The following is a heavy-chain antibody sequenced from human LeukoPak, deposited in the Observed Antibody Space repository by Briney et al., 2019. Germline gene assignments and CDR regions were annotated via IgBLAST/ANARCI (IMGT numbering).Heavy chain of an antibody. D-gene: IGHD6-19*01. CDR1: GFSFETYW. CDR2: IRRDGSVK. J-gene: IGHJ4*02. CDR3: ARDFGWAFDY. V-gene: IGHV3-7*01. Sequence: PGGSLSLSCAASGFSFETYWMSWVRQAPGKGLEWVANIRRDGSVKYYVDSVKGRFTISRDNSKNSLYLQMNSLRDEDTAVYYCARDFGWAFDYWGQGALVTVSS.